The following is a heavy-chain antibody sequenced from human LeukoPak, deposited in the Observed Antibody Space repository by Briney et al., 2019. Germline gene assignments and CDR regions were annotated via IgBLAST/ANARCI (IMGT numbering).Heavy chain of an antibody. Sequence: SVKVSRKASGGTFRSYAISWVRQAPGQGLEWMGGIIPIFGTANYAQKFQGRVTITTDESTSTAYMELSSLRSKDTAVYYCARLNTATANFDYWGQGTLVTVSS. D-gene: IGHD5-18*01. CDR1: GGTFRSYA. CDR2: IIPIFGTA. V-gene: IGHV1-69*05. J-gene: IGHJ4*02. CDR3: ARLNTATANFDY.